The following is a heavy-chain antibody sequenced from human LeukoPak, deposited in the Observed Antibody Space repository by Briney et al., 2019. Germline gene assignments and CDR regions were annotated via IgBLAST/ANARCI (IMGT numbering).Heavy chain of an antibody. V-gene: IGHV3-66*01. CDR2: IYSGGST. Sequence: GGSLRLSCAASGFTFSSYSMNWVRQAPGKGLEWVSVIYSGGSTYYTDSVKGRFTISRDNSKNTLYLQMNSLRAEDTAVYCCARLYQHDSSTYRPVDYWGQGTLVSVSS. CDR1: GFTFSSYS. CDR3: ARLYQHDSSTYRPVDY. J-gene: IGHJ4*02. D-gene: IGHD3-22*01.